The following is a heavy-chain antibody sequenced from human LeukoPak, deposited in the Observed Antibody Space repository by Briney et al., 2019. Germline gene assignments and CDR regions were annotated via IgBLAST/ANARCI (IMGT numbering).Heavy chain of an antibody. CDR1: GGSFSGYY. D-gene: IGHD3-3*01. V-gene: IGHV4-34*01. CDR3: ARGANFWSGYYTNWFDP. Sequence: SETLSLTCAVYGGSFSGYYWSWIRQPPGKGLEWIGEINHSGSTNYNPSLKSRATISVDTSKNQFSLKLSSVTAADTAVYYCARGANFWSGYYTNWFDPWGQGTLVTVSS. CDR2: INHSGST. J-gene: IGHJ5*02.